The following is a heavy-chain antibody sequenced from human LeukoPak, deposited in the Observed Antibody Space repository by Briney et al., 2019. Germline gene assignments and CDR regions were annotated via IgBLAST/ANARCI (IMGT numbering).Heavy chain of an antibody. J-gene: IGHJ4*02. CDR3: ARTTSFTASGYDY. Sequence: ASAKVSCRASGYTFTTYHINWVRQATGQGLEWMGWMNPNSGDRGYAQKFQGRVTITTDTSIGTAYMELSSLRSEDTAVYFCARTTSFTASGYDYWGQGTLVTVSS. CDR2: MNPNSGDR. CDR1: GYTFTTYH. D-gene: IGHD3-16*02. V-gene: IGHV1-8*03.